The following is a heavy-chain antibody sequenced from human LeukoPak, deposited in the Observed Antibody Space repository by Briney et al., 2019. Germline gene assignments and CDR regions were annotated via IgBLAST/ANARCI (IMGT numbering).Heavy chain of an antibody. CDR3: ARGGGLDV. D-gene: IGHD3-16*01. CDR1: GFTFSSFA. V-gene: IGHV3-7*03. CDR2: INHNGNVN. J-gene: IGHJ6*02. Sequence: GRSLRLSCAASGFTFSSFAMHWVRQAPGKGLEWVASINHNGNVNYYVDSVKGRFTISRDNAKNSLYLQMSNLRAEDTAVYFCARGGGLDVWGQGATVTVSS.